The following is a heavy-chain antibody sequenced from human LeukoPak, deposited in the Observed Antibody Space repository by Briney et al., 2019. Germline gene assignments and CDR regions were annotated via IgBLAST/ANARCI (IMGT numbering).Heavy chain of an antibody. CDR3: AKLFESGTYNNFFHY. Sequence: GGSLRRSCGASGFTFSDYGRHWVRQAPAKGLEWVAFIRYDGSNKYYADSVKGRFTISRDNSKNTVYLQMNSLRPEDTAIYYCAKLFESGTYNNFFHYWGQGTLVTVSS. J-gene: IGHJ4*02. V-gene: IGHV3-30*02. CDR2: IRYDGSNK. CDR1: GFTFSDYG. D-gene: IGHD3-10*01.